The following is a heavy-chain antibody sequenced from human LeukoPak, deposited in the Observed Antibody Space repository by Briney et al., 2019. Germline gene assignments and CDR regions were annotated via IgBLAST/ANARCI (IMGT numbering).Heavy chain of an antibody. CDR2: IRYDGSNK. D-gene: IGHD2-2*01. V-gene: IGHV3-30*02. CDR1: GFTFSSYG. Sequence: GGSLRLSCAASGFTFSSYGMHWVRQAPGKGLEWVAFIRYDGSNKYYADSVKGRFTISRDNSKNTLYLQMNSLRAEDTAVYYCARAGVVVPAAATYYMDVWGKGTTVTVSS. CDR3: ARAGVVVPAAATYYMDV. J-gene: IGHJ6*03.